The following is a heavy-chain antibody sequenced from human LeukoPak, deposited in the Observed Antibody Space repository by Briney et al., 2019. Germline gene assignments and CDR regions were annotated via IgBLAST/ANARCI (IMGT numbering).Heavy chain of an antibody. CDR3: AKNPFLGYCSGGSCLGY. CDR1: GFTVSSNY. D-gene: IGHD2-15*01. V-gene: IGHV3-53*01. CDR2: IYSGGST. Sequence: PGGSLRLSCAASGFTVSSNYMSWVRQAPGKGLEWVSVIYSGGSTYYADSVKGRFTISRGNSKNTLYLQMNSLRAEDTAVYYCAKNPFLGYCSGGSCLGYWGQGTLVTVSS. J-gene: IGHJ4*02.